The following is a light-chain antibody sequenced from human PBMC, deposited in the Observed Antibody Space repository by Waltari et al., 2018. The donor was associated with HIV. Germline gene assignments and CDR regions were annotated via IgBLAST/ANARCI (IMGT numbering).Light chain of an antibody. J-gene: IGLJ3*02. V-gene: IGLV1-47*01. CDR2: RRN. Sequence: QSVLTQPPSASGTPGPRVTISCSGSPFNLGRSFGFWYQQFPGTAPKLLADRRNQRPSRVPHRFSVSKSRTSASLAISGLRSEDEADYYCAAWDDSLSGWVFGGGTKLTVL. CDR1: PFNLGRSF. CDR3: AAWDDSLSGWV.